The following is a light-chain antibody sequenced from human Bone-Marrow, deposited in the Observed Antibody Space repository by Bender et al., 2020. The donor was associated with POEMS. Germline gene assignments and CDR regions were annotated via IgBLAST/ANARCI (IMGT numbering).Light chain of an antibody. CDR1: RSDVGGYTY. CDR2: DVS. CDR3: AAWDAGLSGGV. V-gene: IGLV2-11*01. J-gene: IGLJ3*02. Sequence: QSALTQPRSVSGSPGQSVTISCTGTRSDVGGYTYFSWYQQHPGKAPHLMIYDVSNRPSGVSNRFSGSKSGTSASLAISGLQSEDEADYYCAAWDAGLSGGVFGGGTKLTVL.